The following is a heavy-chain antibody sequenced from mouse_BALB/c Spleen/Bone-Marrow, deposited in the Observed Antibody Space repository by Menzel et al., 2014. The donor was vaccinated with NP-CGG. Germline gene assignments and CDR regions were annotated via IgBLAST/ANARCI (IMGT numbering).Heavy chain of an antibody. J-gene: IGHJ3*01. V-gene: IGHV2-6-7*01. CDR1: GFSLTGYG. Sequence: QVHVKQSGPGLVAPSQSLSITCTVSGFSLTGYGVNWVRRPPGKGLEWLGMIWGDGSTDYNSALKSRLSISKDNSKSQVFLKMNSLQTDDTARYYCARGGFAYWGQGTLVTVSA. CDR3: ARGGFAY. CDR2: IWGDGST.